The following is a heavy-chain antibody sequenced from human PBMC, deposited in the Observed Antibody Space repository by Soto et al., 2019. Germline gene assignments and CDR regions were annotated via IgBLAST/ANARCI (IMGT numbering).Heavy chain of an antibody. J-gene: IGHJ4*02. Sequence: QVQLVQSGAEVKKPGASVKVSCKASGYTFTSYEINWVRQAIGQGLEWMGGMNPNSGNTGYAQKFQGRVTMTSNTSISTAYMELSSLISEDTAVYYCARGLKQWSFYWGQGTLVTVSS. CDR2: MNPNSGNT. CDR3: ARGLKQWSFY. V-gene: IGHV1-8*01. CDR1: GYTFTSYE. D-gene: IGHD2-15*01.